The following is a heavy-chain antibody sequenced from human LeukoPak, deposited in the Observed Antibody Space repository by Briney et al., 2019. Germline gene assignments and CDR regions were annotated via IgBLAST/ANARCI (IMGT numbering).Heavy chain of an antibody. J-gene: IGHJ5*02. D-gene: IGHD2-2*01. CDR1: GGSISSSSYY. CDR2: IYYSGST. Sequence: SETLSLTCTVSGGSISSSSYYWGWIRQPPGKGLEWIGSIYYSGSTYYNPSLKSRVTISVDTSKNQFSLRLSSVTAADTTAYYCARHSSFLFDPWGRGTLVTVSS. V-gene: IGHV4-39*01. CDR3: ARHSSFLFDP.